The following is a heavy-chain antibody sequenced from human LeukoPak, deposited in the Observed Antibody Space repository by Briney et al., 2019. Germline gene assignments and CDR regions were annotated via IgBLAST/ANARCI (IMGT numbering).Heavy chain of an antibody. D-gene: IGHD6-13*01. CDR3: ATAYSSSWYLGY. V-gene: IGHV1-24*01. J-gene: IGHJ4*02. CDR1: GYTFTSYY. Sequence: ASVKVSCKASGYTFTSYYMNWVRQAPGKGLEWMGGFDPEDGETIYAQKFQGRVTMTEDTSTDTAYMELSSLRSEDTAVYYCATAYSSSWYLGYWGQGTLVTVSS. CDR2: FDPEDGET.